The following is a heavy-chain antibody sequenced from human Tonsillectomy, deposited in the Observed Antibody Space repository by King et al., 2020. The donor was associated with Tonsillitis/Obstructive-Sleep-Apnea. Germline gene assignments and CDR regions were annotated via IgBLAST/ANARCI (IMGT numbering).Heavy chain of an antibody. V-gene: IGHV4-34*01. J-gene: IGHJ3*02. Sequence: VQLQQWGAGLLKPSETLSLTCAVYGGSFSGYYWSWIRQPPGKGLEWIGEIDHSGSTNYNPSLKSRVTISADTSKTQFSLKLNSVTAADTAVYYCAREITTDAFDIWGQGTVVTVSS. CDR1: GGSFSGYY. CDR2: IDHSGST. D-gene: IGHD3-3*01. CDR3: AREITTDAFDI.